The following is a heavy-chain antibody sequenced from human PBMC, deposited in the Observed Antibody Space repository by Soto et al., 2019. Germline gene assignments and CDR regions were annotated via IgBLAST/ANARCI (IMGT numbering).Heavy chain of an antibody. D-gene: IGHD6-13*01. J-gene: IGHJ4*02. CDR3: VKDWGQQLGNHYFDY. Sequence: WGSLAVSCSACGFTFSSYAMHWVRQAPGKGLEYVSAISSNGGSTYYADSVKGRFTISRDNSKNTLYLQMSSLRAEDTAVYYCVKDWGQQLGNHYFDYWGQGTLVTVSS. CDR2: ISSNGGST. CDR1: GFTFSSYA. V-gene: IGHV3-64D*06.